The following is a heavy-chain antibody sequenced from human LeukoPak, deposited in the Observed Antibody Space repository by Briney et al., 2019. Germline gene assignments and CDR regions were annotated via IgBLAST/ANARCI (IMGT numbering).Heavy chain of an antibody. V-gene: IGHV3-7*03. J-gene: IGHJ4*02. D-gene: IGHD6-13*01. CDR3: ATSTAAAGTD. Sequence: GGSLSLSCAASGFTFSNLWMSWVRQAPGKRLKWVANIKQDGSEKYYVDSVKGRFTISRDNAQNSLYLQMNSLRAEDTAIYYCATSTAAAGTDWGQGTLVTVSS. CDR1: GFTFSNLW. CDR2: IKQDGSEK.